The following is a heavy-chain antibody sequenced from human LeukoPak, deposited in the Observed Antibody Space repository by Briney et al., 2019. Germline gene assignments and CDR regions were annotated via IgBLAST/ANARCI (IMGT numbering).Heavy chain of an antibody. Sequence: GGSLRLSCAASGFTFSSSAMSWVRQAPGKGLEWVSAISNNGGYTYYADSVQGRFTISRDNSKSTLCLQMNSLRAEDTAVYYCAKDPAVAGHPDYWGQGTLVTVSS. CDR2: ISNNGGYT. CDR3: AKDPAVAGHPDY. CDR1: GFTFSSSA. D-gene: IGHD6-19*01. J-gene: IGHJ4*02. V-gene: IGHV3-23*01.